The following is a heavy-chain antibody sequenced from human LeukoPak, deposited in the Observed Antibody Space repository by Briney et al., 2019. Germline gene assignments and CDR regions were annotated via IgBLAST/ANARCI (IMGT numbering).Heavy chain of an antibody. D-gene: IGHD3-22*01. Sequence: PGRSLRLSCAASGFTFSSYGMHWVRQAPGKGLGWVAIISYDGSNKYYADSVKGRFTISRDNSKNTLYLQMNSLRAEDTAVYYCAKLTFYYDSSGHRHFDYWGQGTLVTVSS. J-gene: IGHJ4*02. CDR1: GFTFSSYG. V-gene: IGHV3-30*18. CDR2: ISYDGSNK. CDR3: AKLTFYYDSSGHRHFDY.